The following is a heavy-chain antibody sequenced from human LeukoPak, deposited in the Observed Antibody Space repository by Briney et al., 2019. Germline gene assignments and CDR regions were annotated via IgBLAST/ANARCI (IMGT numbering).Heavy chain of an antibody. J-gene: IGHJ6*02. D-gene: IGHD3-10*01. V-gene: IGHV3-20*04. CDR3: ARALYYGSRLYGMDV. CDR2: INWNGGST. Sequence: GGSLRLSCAASGFTFDDYGMSWVRQAPGKGLEWVSGINWNGGSTGYADSVKGRSTISRDNAKNSLYLQMNSLRAEDTALYYCARALYYGSRLYGMDVWGQGTTVTVSS. CDR1: GFTFDDYG.